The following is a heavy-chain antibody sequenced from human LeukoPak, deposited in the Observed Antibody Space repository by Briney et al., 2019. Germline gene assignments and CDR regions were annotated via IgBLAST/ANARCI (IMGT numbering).Heavy chain of an antibody. CDR1: GFTFSSYS. CDR3: ARGAEYYYDSSGYFPFDY. V-gene: IGHV3-21*01. J-gene: IGHJ4*02. Sequence: GGSLRLSCAASGFTFSSYSMNWVRQAPGKEPEWVSSITSGGHIYYADSVKGRFTISRDNAKNSLYLQMNSLRAEDTAIYYCARGAEYYYDSSGYFPFDYWGQGTLVTVSS. CDR2: ITSGGHI. D-gene: IGHD3-22*01.